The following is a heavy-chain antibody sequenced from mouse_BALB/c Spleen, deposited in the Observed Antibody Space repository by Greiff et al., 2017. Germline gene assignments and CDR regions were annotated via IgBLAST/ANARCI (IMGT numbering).Heavy chain of an antibody. J-gene: IGHJ3*01. CDR2: ISSGGST. V-gene: IGHV5-6-5*01. Sequence: EVMLVESGGGLVKPGGSLKLSCAASGFTFSSYAMSWVRQTPEKRLEWVASISSGGSTYYPDSVKGRFTISRDNARNILYLQMSSLRSEDTAMYYCALIPIYDGYPWFAYWGQGTLVTVSA. D-gene: IGHD2-3*01. CDR3: ALIPIYDGYPWFAY. CDR1: GFTFSSYA.